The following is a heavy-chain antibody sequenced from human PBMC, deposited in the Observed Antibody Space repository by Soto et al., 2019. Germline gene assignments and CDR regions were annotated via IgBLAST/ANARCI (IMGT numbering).Heavy chain of an antibody. D-gene: IGHD2-15*01. Sequence: EVQLLESGGGLVQPGGSLRLSCAASGFTFSSYAMSWVRQAPGKGLEWVSAISGSGGSTYYADSVKGRFTISRDNSKNTLYLQMNSLRAEDTPVYYCAKDDGCSGGSCYPTYFDYWGQGTLVTFSS. J-gene: IGHJ4*02. V-gene: IGHV3-23*01. CDR2: ISGSGGST. CDR1: GFTFSSYA. CDR3: AKDDGCSGGSCYPTYFDY.